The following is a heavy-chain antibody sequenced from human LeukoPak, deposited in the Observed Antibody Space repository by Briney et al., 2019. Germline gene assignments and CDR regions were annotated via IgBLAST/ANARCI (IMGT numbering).Heavy chain of an antibody. Sequence: GGSLSLSCAASGFTFSSYGMHWVRQAPGKGLEWVAVIWYDGSNKYYADSVKGRFTISRGNSKNTLYLQMNSLRAEDTAVYYCARDESGYVRYFDYWGQGTLVTVSS. V-gene: IGHV3-33*01. CDR3: ARDESGYVRYFDY. CDR2: IWYDGSNK. CDR1: GFTFSSYG. J-gene: IGHJ4*02. D-gene: IGHD5-12*01.